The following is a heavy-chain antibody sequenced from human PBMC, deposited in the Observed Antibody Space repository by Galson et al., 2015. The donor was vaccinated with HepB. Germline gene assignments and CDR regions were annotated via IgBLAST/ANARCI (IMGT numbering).Heavy chain of an antibody. CDR2: INPSGGST. V-gene: IGHV1-46*01. CDR3: ARADYCSSTSCYNHY. D-gene: IGHD2-2*02. Sequence: SCKASGYTFTSYYMHWVRQAPGQGLEWMGIINPSGGSTSYAQKFQGRVTMTRDTSTSTVYMELGSLRSEDTAVYYCARADYCSSTSCYNHYWGQGTLVTVSS. CDR1: GYTFTSYY. J-gene: IGHJ4*02.